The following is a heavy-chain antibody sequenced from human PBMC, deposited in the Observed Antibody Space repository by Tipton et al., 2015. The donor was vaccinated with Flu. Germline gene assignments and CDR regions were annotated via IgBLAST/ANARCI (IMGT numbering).Heavy chain of an antibody. Sequence: GSLRLSCAASGFTFSSVWMSWARQAPGRGLEWVANIRQDGHEKYYVDSVKGRFTISRDNAKTSLHLQMNSLRVEDTAVYYCVKMPDFDYWGQGILVTVSS. J-gene: IGHJ4*02. V-gene: IGHV3-7*01. CDR3: VKMPDFDY. D-gene: IGHD2-2*01. CDR1: GFTFSSVW. CDR2: IRQDGHEK.